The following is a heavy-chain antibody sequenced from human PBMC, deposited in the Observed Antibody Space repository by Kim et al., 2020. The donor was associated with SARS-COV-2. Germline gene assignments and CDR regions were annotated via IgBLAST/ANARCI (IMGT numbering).Heavy chain of an antibody. V-gene: IGHV3-23*01. CDR3: AKGNIVVVPAAKAGFDY. Sequence: VKGRFTISRDNSKNTLYLQMNSLRAEDTAVYYCAKGNIVVVPAAKAGFDYWGQGTLVTVSS. J-gene: IGHJ4*02. D-gene: IGHD2-2*01.